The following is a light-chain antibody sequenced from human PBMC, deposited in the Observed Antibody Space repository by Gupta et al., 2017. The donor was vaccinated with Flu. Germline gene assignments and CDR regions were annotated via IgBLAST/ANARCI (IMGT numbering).Light chain of an antibody. CDR3: SSYTGSTVL. CDR2: DVT. V-gene: IGLV2-14*03. Sequence: QSALTQPASVSGSPGQSITISCTGTSSDDLTYNYVSWYQHHPGKAPNLMIYDVTYRPSGVSNRFSGSKSGNTASLTISGLQTEDEADYSCSSYTGSTVLFGGGTRLTVL. J-gene: IGLJ2*01. CDR1: SSDDLTYNY.